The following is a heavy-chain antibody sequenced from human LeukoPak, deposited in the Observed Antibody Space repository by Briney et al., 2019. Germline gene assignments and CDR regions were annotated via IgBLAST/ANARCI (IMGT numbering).Heavy chain of an antibody. CDR1: GFTVSSNY. D-gene: IGHD6-19*01. CDR3: ARDPSSGWYYFDY. J-gene: IGHJ4*02. Sequence: GGSLRLSCAASGFTVSSNYMSWVRQAPGKGLGWVSVIYSGGSTYYPDSVKGRFTISRDNSKNTLYLQMNSLRAEDTAVYYCARDPSSGWYYFDYWGQGTLVTVSS. V-gene: IGHV3-66*01. CDR2: IYSGGST.